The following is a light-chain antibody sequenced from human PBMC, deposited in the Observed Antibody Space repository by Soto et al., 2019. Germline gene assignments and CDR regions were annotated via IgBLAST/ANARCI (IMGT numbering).Light chain of an antibody. CDR3: QSYDSSLSGPVL. CDR1: NSNIGAGYD. J-gene: IGLJ2*01. CDR2: DDT. Sequence: QSVLTQPPSVSGAPGQRVTISCTGSNSNIGAGYDVNWYQHLPGTAPKLLIYDDTIRPSGVPDRFSGSKSATSASLAIAGLQVEDEGDYYCQSYDSSLSGPVLFGGGTKVTVL. V-gene: IGLV1-40*01.